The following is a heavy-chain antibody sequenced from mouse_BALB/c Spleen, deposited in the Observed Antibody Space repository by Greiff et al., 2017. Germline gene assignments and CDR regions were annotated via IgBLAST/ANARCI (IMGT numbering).Heavy chain of an antibody. J-gene: IGHJ2*01. CDR2: ISYSGST. CDR1: GYSITSDYA. Sequence: EVQLQQSGPGLVKPSQSLSLTCTVTGYSITSDYAWNWIRQFPGNKLEWMGYISYSGSTSYNPSLKSRISITRDTSKNQFFLQLNSVTTEDTATYYCAGGYGNYDYWGQGTTLTVSS. D-gene: IGHD2-10*02. CDR3: AGGYGNYDY. V-gene: IGHV3-2*02.